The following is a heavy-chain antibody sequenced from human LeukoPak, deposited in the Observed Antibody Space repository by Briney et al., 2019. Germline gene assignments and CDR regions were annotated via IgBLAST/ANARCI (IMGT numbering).Heavy chain of an antibody. Sequence: PGGSLRLSCAASGFTFSSYAMHWVRQAPGKGLEWVAVIPYDGSNEYYADSVKGRFTISRDNSKNTLYLQMNSLRADDTAVYYCARNKASSGWYGGGFDPWGQGTLVTVSS. CDR1: GFTFSSYA. CDR2: IPYDGSNE. CDR3: ARNKASSGWYGGGFDP. J-gene: IGHJ5*02. D-gene: IGHD6-19*01. V-gene: IGHV3-30-3*01.